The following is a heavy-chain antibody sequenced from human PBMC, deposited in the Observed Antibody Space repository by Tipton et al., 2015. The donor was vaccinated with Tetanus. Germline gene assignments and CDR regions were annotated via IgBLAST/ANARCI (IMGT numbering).Heavy chain of an antibody. CDR2: INHSGST. V-gene: IGHV4-34*01. Sequence: TLSLTCAVYGGSFSGYYWSWIRQPPGKGLEWIGEINHSGSTNYNPSPKSRVTISVDTSKNQFSLKLSSVTAADTAVYYCARDGITIFGVVQNYGMDVWGQGTTVTVSS. CDR1: GGSFSGYY. J-gene: IGHJ6*02. CDR3: ARDGITIFGVVQNYGMDV. D-gene: IGHD3-3*01.